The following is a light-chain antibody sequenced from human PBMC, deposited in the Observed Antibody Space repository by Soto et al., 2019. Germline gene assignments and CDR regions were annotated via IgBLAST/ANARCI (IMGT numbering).Light chain of an antibody. CDR2: SND. J-gene: IGLJ3*02. CDR1: SSNIGRST. Sequence: QSVLTQPPSASGTPGQRVTISCSGSSSNIGRSTVSWYQQLPGTAPKLLIYSNDERPSGVPDRFSGSKSGTSASLAISGLQSEDEADYYCSSYTSGSTLGFGGGTKLTVL. CDR3: SSYTSGSTLG. V-gene: IGLV1-44*01.